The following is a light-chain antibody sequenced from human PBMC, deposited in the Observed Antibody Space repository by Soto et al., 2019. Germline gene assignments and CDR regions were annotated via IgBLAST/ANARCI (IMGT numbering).Light chain of an antibody. J-gene: IGKJ5*01. CDR2: DTS. V-gene: IGKV3-15*01. CDR1: QSISSK. Sequence: EIVMTQSPATLSLSPGEIATLSCWASQSISSKLAWYQHRPGQAPRLLIYDTSTRAAGIPARFSGSGSGTDFTLTISSLQSEDFAVYYCQQYNTWRSITFGQGTRLESK. CDR3: QQYNTWRSIT.